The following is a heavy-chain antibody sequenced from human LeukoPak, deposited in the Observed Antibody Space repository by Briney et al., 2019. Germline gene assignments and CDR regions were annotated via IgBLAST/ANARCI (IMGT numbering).Heavy chain of an antibody. CDR3: ARDRGGYNYFDY. Sequence: SETLSLTCTVSGGSISSHYWSWIRQPPGKGLEWIGYIYYSGSTNYNPSLKSRVTISVDTSKNQFSLKLSSVTAADTAVYYCARDRGGYNYFDYWGQGTLVTVSS. CDR2: IYYSGST. J-gene: IGHJ4*02. V-gene: IGHV4-59*11. CDR1: GGSISSHY. D-gene: IGHD5-24*01.